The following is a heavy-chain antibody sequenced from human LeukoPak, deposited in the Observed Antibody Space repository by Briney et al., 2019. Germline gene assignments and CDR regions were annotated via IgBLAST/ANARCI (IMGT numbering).Heavy chain of an antibody. V-gene: IGHV4-59*12. CDR1: GGSISSYY. D-gene: IGHD3-22*01. Sequence: SETLSLTCTVSGGSISSYYWSWIRQPPGKGLEWIGYIYYSGSTNYNPSLKSRVTISVDTSKNQFSLKLSSVTAADTAVYYCARDTYYYDSSGYWADYWGQGTLVTVSS. CDR2: IYYSGST. J-gene: IGHJ4*02. CDR3: ARDTYYYDSSGYWADY.